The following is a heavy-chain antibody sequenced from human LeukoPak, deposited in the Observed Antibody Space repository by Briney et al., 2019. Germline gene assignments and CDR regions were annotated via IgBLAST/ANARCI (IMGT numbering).Heavy chain of an antibody. D-gene: IGHD1-1*01. Sequence: SATLSLTCTVSGGSLNNYYWSWIRQPPGKALEWIGYVYYSGGTNYNPSLKSRVTISVDTSKNQFSLKLRSVTAADTALYYCARVDDWNALEYWGQGTLVTVSS. J-gene: IGHJ4*02. CDR2: VYYSGGT. CDR3: ARVDDWNALEY. CDR1: GGSLNNYY. V-gene: IGHV4-59*01.